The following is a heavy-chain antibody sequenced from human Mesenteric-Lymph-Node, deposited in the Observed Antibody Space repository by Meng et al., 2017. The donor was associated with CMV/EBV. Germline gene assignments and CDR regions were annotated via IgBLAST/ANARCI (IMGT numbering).Heavy chain of an antibody. Sequence: VLSTTSGGTFSSYTIIWVRHAPGQGLEWMGRILPILGIVNYAQKFQVRVTITADKPTSTAYMELSSLRSEDTAVYYSARGLDLNWFDPWRQGTLVTSPQ. J-gene: IGHJ5*02. CDR1: GGTFSSYT. CDR2: ILPILGIV. CDR3: ARGLDLNWFDP. V-gene: IGHV1-69*02. D-gene: IGHD3/OR15-3a*01.